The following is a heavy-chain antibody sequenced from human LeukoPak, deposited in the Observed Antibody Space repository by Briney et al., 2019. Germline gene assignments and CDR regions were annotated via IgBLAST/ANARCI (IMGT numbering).Heavy chain of an antibody. V-gene: IGHV4-39*07. CDR3: ARARGLIYYYYYMDV. Sequence: NPSETLSLTCTISGGSIRSSSYYWGWIRQPPGKGLEWIGSIYYSGSTNYNPSLKSRVTISVDTSKNQFSLKLSSVTAADTAVYYCARARGLIYYYYYMDVWGKGTTVTVSS. CDR2: IYYSGST. J-gene: IGHJ6*03. CDR1: GGSIRSSSYY.